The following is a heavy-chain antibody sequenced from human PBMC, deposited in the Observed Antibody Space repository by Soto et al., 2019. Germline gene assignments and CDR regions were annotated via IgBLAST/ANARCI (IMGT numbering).Heavy chain of an antibody. V-gene: IGHV3-66*01. J-gene: IGHJ3*02. D-gene: IGHD3-3*01. Sequence: GGSLRLSCAASGFTVSSNYMSWVRQAPGKGLEWVSVIYSGGSTYYADSVKGRFTISRDNSKNTLYLQMNSLRAEDTAVYYCARCSYYDFWSATPDAFDIWGQGTMVTVSS. CDR1: GFTVSSNY. CDR2: IYSGGST. CDR3: ARCSYYDFWSATPDAFDI.